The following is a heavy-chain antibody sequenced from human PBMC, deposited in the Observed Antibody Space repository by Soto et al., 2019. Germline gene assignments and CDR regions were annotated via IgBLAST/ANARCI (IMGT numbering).Heavy chain of an antibody. CDR3: ARGRNHYYGSGSYYRGASYYFDY. J-gene: IGHJ4*02. CDR1: GASISSSNW. V-gene: IGHV4-4*02. Sequence: SETLSLTCVVSGASISSSNWWSWVRQPPGKGLEWIGEIFHSGSINYNPALKSRVTISVDTSKNQFSLKLSSVTAADTAVYYCARGRNHYYGSGSYYRGASYYFDYWGQGTLVT. CDR2: IFHSGSI. D-gene: IGHD3-10*01.